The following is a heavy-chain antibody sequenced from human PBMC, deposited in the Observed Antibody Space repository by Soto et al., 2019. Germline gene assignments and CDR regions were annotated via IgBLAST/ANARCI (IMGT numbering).Heavy chain of an antibody. V-gene: IGHV4-59*01. CDR3: ARYKSNYYYGMDV. Sequence: PSETLSLTCTVSGGSISSYYWSWIRQPPGKGLEWIGYIYYSGITNYNPSLKSRDTISVDTSKNQISIKMSTVTAADTAVYYCARYKSNYYYGMDVWGQGTTVTVSS. CDR2: IYYSGIT. J-gene: IGHJ6*02. CDR1: GGSISSYY. D-gene: IGHD1-20*01.